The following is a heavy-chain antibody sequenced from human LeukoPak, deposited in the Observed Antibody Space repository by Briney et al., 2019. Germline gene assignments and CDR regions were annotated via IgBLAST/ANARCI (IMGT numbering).Heavy chain of an antibody. J-gene: IGHJ6*03. CDR2: INPNSGGT. V-gene: IGHV1-2*04. CDR3: AREYPGVYYYYMDV. CDR1: GYTFTGYY. D-gene: IGHD3-10*01. Sequence: ASVKVSCKASGYTFTGYYMHWVRQAPGQGLEWMGWINPNSGGTNYAQKFQGWVTMTRDTSISTAYMELSRLRSDDTAVYYCAREYPGVYYYYMDVWGKGTTVTVSS.